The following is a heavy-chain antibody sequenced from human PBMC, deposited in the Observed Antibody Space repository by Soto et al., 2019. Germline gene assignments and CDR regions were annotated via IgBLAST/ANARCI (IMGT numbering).Heavy chain of an antibody. Sequence: QVQLVESGGGVVQRGGSLRLSCAASGFTFSSYGMHWVRQDPGKGLEWVAVMWYDGSNKYDADSVKGRYTISRDDSKNTVYLQMNSLGAEDTAVYYCTRDPFIAVAAYDAFDIWGQGTSVTVSS. D-gene: IGHD6-19*01. CDR3: TRDPFIAVAAYDAFDI. J-gene: IGHJ3*02. CDR1: GFTFSSYG. CDR2: MWYDGSNK. V-gene: IGHV3-33*01.